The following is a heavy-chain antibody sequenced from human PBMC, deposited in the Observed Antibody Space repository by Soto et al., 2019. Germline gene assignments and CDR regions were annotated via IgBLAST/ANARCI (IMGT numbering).Heavy chain of an antibody. J-gene: IGHJ5*02. V-gene: IGHV3-23*01. D-gene: IGHD5-12*01. CDR1: GFTFSSYA. Sequence: PGRSLRLSCAASGFTFSSYAMSWVRQAPGKGLEWVSAISVSGGSTYYADSVKGRFTISRDNSKNTLYLQMNSLRAEDTAVYYCAKDANSSVARNWFDPWGQGTLVTVSS. CDR2: ISVSGGST. CDR3: AKDANSSVARNWFDP.